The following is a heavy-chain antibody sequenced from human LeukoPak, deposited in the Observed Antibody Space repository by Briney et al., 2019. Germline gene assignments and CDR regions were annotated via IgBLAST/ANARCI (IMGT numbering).Heavy chain of an antibody. V-gene: IGHV3-48*03. CDR1: GFTFSSYE. D-gene: IGHD1-26*01. CDR3: ARDSGTYSTQY. Sequence: TGGSLGLSCTASGFTFSSYEMNWVRQAPGKGLEWVSYISSSGSTIYYADSVKGRFTISRDNGKNSLYLQMSSLRDGDTAVYFCARDSGTYSTQYWGQGTLVTVSS. J-gene: IGHJ4*02. CDR2: ISSSGSTI.